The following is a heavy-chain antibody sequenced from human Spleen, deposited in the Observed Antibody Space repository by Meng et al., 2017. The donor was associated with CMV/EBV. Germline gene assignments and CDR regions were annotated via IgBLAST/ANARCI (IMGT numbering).Heavy chain of an antibody. V-gene: IGHV2-5*02. D-gene: IGHD6-19*01. Sequence: FSGFSLGTSGVGVGWIRQPPGEALEWLALIYWDDDKRYSPSLKSRLTITKDTSKNQVVLTMTNMDPVDTATYYCAHRRVAVAKTYFDYWGQGTLVTVSS. CDR3: AHRRVAVAKTYFDY. J-gene: IGHJ4*02. CDR2: IYWDDDK. CDR1: GFSLGTSGVG.